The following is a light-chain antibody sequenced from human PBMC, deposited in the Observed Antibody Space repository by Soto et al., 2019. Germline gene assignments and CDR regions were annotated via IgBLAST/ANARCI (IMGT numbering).Light chain of an antibody. Sequence: QSVLTQPASVSGSPGHSVTISCTGTSSDVGGYNYVSWYQQHPGKAPKLMIYEVSNRPSGVSNRCSGSKSGNPASLTISGLQAEDEADYYCSSYTRRSTLLYVFGTGTKVTVL. CDR1: SSDVGGYNY. CDR3: SSYTRRSTLLYV. V-gene: IGLV2-14*01. CDR2: EVS. J-gene: IGLJ1*01.